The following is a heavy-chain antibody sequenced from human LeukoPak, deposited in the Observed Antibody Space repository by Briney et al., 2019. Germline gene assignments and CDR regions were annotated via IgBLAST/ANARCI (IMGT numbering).Heavy chain of an antibody. CDR1: GFTFSSYA. J-gene: IGHJ4*02. Sequence: PGGSLRLSCAASGFTFSSYAMSWVRQAPGKGLEWVSAISGSGGSTYYADSVKGRFTISRDNSKNTLYLQMNSLRAEDTAVYYCAKDIVLMVYPFHVDYWGQEPLVTVSS. CDR3: AKDIVLMVYPFHVDY. CDR2: ISGSGGST. V-gene: IGHV3-23*01. D-gene: IGHD2-8*01.